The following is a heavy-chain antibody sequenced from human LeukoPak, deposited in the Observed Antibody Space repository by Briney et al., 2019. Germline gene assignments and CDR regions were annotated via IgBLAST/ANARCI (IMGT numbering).Heavy chain of an antibody. J-gene: IGHJ6*02. CDR3: ARESNPYYDFWSAPYYYGMDV. V-gene: IGHV3-21*01. D-gene: IGHD3-3*01. CDR2: ISSSSSYI. Sequence: GGSLRLSCAASGFTFSSYSMNWVRQAPGKGLEWVSSISSSSSYIYYADSVKGRFTISRDNAKNSLYVQMNSLRAEDTAVYYCARESNPYYDFWSAPYYYGMDVWGQGTTVTVSS. CDR1: GFTFSSYS.